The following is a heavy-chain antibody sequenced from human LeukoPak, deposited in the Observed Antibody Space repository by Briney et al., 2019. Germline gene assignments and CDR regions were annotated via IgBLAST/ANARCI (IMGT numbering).Heavy chain of an antibody. CDR2: IIPIFGTA. V-gene: IGHV1-69*05. D-gene: IGHD3-22*01. CDR1: GGTFSSYA. Sequence: SVKVSCKASGGTFSSYAISWVRQAPGQGLEWMGGIIPIFGTANYAQKFQGRVTITTDESTSTAYMELSSLRSEDTAVYYCAREYYYDSSEAFDIWGQGTMVTVSS. J-gene: IGHJ3*02. CDR3: AREYYYDSSEAFDI.